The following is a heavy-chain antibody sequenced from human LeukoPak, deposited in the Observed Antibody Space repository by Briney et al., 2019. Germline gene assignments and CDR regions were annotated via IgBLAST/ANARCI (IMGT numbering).Heavy chain of an antibody. CDR3: ARGDIVVVPGAEYYFDY. V-gene: IGHV1-8*03. CDR2: MNPNSGNT. Sequence: ASVKVSCKASGYTFTSYDINWVRQATGQGLEWMGWMNPNSGNTGYAQKFQGRVTITRNTSISTAYMELSSLRSEDTAVYYCARGDIVVVPGAEYYFDYWGQGTLVTVSS. CDR1: GYTFTSYD. D-gene: IGHD2-2*01. J-gene: IGHJ4*02.